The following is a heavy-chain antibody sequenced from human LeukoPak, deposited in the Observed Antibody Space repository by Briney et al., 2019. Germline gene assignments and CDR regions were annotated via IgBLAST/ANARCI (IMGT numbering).Heavy chain of an antibody. CDR2: ISGSGGST. CDR1: GFTFSSYA. CDR3: AKGQIVGATTWDY. Sequence: PGGSLRLSCAASGFTFSSYAMSWVRQAPGKGLERVSTISGSGGSTYYADSVKGRFTISRDNSKNTLYLQMNSLRAEDTAVYYCAKGQIVGATTWDYWGQGTLVTVSS. J-gene: IGHJ4*02. D-gene: IGHD1-26*01. V-gene: IGHV3-23*01.